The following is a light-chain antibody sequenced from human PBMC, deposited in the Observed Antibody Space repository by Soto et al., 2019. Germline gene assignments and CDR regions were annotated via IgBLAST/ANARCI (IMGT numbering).Light chain of an antibody. CDR1: QSVLYNSNNYNY. Sequence: DIVMTQSPDSLAVSLGERASINCKSSQSVLYNSNNYNYLAWYQQKPGQPPKLLIDWASTRESGVPDRFSGSGSGTDFTLTISSLQAEDVAVYYCQQYYLIPHTFGQGTKLEIK. CDR3: QQYYLIPHT. CDR2: WAS. J-gene: IGKJ2*01. V-gene: IGKV4-1*01.